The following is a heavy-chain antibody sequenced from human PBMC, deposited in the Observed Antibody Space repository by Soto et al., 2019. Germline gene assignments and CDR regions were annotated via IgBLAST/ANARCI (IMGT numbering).Heavy chain of an antibody. D-gene: IGHD1-1*01. Sequence: QVQLVQSGAEVTKPGASVKVSCKASGYTFTSYDINWVRQATGQGLEWMGWMSPNSGATGYAQKFQGRVTMTRDTSRSTAYMELRNLRSEDTAIYYCARGVDAGVAVWGQGITVTVAS. J-gene: IGHJ6*02. CDR2: MSPNSGAT. CDR1: GYTFTSYD. CDR3: ARGVDAGVAV. V-gene: IGHV1-8*01.